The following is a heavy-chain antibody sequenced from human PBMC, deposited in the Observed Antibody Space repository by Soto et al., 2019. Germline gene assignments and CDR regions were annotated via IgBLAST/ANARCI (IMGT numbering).Heavy chain of an antibody. D-gene: IGHD2-2*01. Sequence: SETLSLTCTVSGDSISSYYWTWIRQPPGKGMEWMGCVHCAGSTNYNPSLKSRVPISVDTSKNQFSLKLTSVTAADTAVYYCARDRIVVVPAAIPLHFYPGMDVWGRGTKVTSP. J-gene: IGHJ6*02. V-gene: IGHV4-59*01. CDR3: ARDRIVVVPAAIPLHFYPGMDV. CDR2: VHCAGST. CDR1: GDSISSYY.